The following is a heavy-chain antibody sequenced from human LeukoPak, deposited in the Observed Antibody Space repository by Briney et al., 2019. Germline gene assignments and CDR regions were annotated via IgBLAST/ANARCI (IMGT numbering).Heavy chain of an antibody. CDR1: GYTFTSYD. Sequence: ASVKVSCKASGYTFTSYDINWVRQATGQGLEWMGWISAYNGNTNYAQKLQGRVTMTTDTSTSTAYMELRSLRSDDTAVYYCAREITIFPQGDYMDVWGKGTTVTISS. J-gene: IGHJ6*03. V-gene: IGHV1-18*01. CDR3: AREITIFPQGDYMDV. D-gene: IGHD3-9*01. CDR2: ISAYNGNT.